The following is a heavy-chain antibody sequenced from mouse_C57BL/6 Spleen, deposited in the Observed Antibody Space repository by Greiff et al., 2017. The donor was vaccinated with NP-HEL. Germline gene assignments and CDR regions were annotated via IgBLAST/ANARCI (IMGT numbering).Heavy chain of an antibody. CDR1: GFTFTDYY. CDR2: ILNKANGYKT. CDR3: ARRGNSAWFAY. D-gene: IGHD2-1*01. Sequence: EVQLVESGAGLVQPGGSLSLSCAASGFTFTDYYMSWVRQPPGKALEWLGFILNKANGYKTNYNASGKGRFTISRDTSQSILYLRMNALRAEDGATYYCARRGNSAWFAYWGQGTLVTVSA. V-gene: IGHV7-3*01. J-gene: IGHJ3*01.